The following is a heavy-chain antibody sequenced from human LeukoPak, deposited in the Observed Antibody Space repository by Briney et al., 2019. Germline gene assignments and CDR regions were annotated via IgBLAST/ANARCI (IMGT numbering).Heavy chain of an antibody. J-gene: IGHJ6*03. Sequence: GGSLRLSCAASGFTFSSYEMNWVRQAPGKGLEWVSYISSSGSTIYYADSVKGRFTISRDNAKNSLYLQMNSLRAEDTAVYYCARGEEFGKVLRYFDWLPQNYYYYMDVWGKGTTVTISS. CDR2: ISSSGSTI. CDR1: GFTFSSYE. CDR3: ARGEEFGKVLRYFDWLPQNYYYYMDV. V-gene: IGHV3-48*03. D-gene: IGHD3-9*01.